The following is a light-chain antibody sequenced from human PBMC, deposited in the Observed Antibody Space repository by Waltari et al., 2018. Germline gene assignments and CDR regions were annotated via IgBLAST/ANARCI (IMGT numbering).Light chain of an antibody. CDR1: SSDVGAYAF. V-gene: IGLV2-14*01. CDR2: EVN. J-gene: IGLJ1*01. Sequence: QSALTQPASVPGSPGQSITISCTGTSSDVGAYAFVSWYQHHPGKVPKVIIYEVNNRPSGVSSRFSASKSGNTASLTISGLQAEDEADYYCSSYTSTHIPFVFGTGTKVTVL. CDR3: SSYTSTHIPFV.